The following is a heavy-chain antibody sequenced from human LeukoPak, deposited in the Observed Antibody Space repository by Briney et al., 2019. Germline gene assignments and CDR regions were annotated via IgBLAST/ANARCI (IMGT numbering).Heavy chain of an antibody. CDR1: GNYW. CDR2: IWYDGSNK. CDR3: ARGYGDYDGWFDP. Sequence: GGSLRLSCAASGNYWMHWVRQAPGKGLEWVAVIWYDGSNKYYADSVKGRFTISRDNSKNTLYLQMNSLRAEDTAVYYCARGYGDYDGWFDPWGQGTLVTVSS. D-gene: IGHD4-17*01. J-gene: IGHJ5*02. V-gene: IGHV3-33*08.